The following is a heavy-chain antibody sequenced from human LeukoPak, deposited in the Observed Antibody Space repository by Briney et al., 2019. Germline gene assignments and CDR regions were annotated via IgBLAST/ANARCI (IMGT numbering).Heavy chain of an antibody. CDR2: ITGSGDST. J-gene: IGHJ6*03. CDR3: AKVDGGYSYGYPYYYMDV. Sequence: PGGSLRLSYAASGSTFSSYSMNWVRQAPGKGLEWVSAITGSGDSTFYADSVKGRFTISRDNSKNTLYLQMNSLRAEDTAVYYCAKVDGGYSYGYPYYYMDVWGKGTTVTISS. CDR1: GSTFSSYS. V-gene: IGHV3-23*01. D-gene: IGHD5-18*01.